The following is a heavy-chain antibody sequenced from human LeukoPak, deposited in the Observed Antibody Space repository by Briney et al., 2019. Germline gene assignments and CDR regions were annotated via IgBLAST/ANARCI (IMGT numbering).Heavy chain of an antibody. J-gene: IGHJ3*02. CDR3: ARDGDMVRGVILTKRSYDAFDI. CDR2: ISSSGSTI. CDR1: GFTFSDYY. D-gene: IGHD3-10*01. Sequence: GGSLRLSCAASGFTFSDYYMSWIRQAPGKGLEWVSYISSSGSTIYYADSVKGRFTISRDNAKNSLYLQMNSLRAEDTAVYYCARDGDMVRGVILTKRSYDAFDIWGQGTMVTVPS. V-gene: IGHV3-11*04.